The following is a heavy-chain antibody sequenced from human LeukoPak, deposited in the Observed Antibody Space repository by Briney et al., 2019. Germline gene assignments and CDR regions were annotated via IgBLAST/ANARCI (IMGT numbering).Heavy chain of an antibody. CDR3: ATTTLFQWSSYYLDY. D-gene: IGHD1-26*01. CDR2: IYYSGTT. CDR1: GGSVSSSSSY. Sequence: SETLSLTCSVPGGSVSSSSSYWGWIRQPPGKGLEWIGSIYYSGTTYYNPSLNSRVIITVDTSNNQFSLKLSSVTAADTAVYYCATTTLFQWSSYYLDYWGQGTLVTVSS. V-gene: IGHV4-39*01. J-gene: IGHJ4*02.